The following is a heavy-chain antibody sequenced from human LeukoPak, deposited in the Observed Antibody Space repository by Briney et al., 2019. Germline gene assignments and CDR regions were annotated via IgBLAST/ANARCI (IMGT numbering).Heavy chain of an antibody. Sequence: SGGSLRLSCAASGFTFSSYWMSWVRQAPGKGLEWVANIKQDGSEKYYVDSVKGRFTISRDNAKNSLYLQMNSLTAEDTALYYCAKDLHYYGSGSYPYFDYWGQGTLVTVSS. CDR1: GFTFSSYW. J-gene: IGHJ4*02. D-gene: IGHD3-10*01. CDR2: IKQDGSEK. CDR3: AKDLHYYGSGSYPYFDY. V-gene: IGHV3-7*03.